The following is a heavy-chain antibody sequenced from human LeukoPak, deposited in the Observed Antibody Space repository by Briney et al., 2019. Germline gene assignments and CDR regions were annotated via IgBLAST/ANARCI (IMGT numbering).Heavy chain of an antibody. CDR1: GYTFTGYY. CDR2: INPNSGGT. V-gene: IGHV1-2*02. D-gene: IGHD3-9*01. Sequence: ASVNVSCKASGYTFTGYYMHWVRQAPGQGLEWMGWINPNSGGTNYAQKFQGRVTMTRDTSISTAYMELSRLRSDDTAVYYCASRSTDFYDILTGLPTGYWGQGTLVTVSS. CDR3: ASRSTDFYDILTGLPTGY. J-gene: IGHJ4*02.